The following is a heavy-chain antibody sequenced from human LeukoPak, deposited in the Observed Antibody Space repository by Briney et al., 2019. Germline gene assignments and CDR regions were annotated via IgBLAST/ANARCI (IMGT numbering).Heavy chain of an antibody. CDR3: ANYPLHDFWSGYQYKFDP. CDR1: GYTLTELS. CDR2: FDPEDGET. V-gene: IGHV1-24*01. D-gene: IGHD3-3*01. J-gene: IGHJ5*02. Sequence: ASVKVSCKVSGYTLTELSMHWVRQAPGKGLEWMGGFDPEDGETIYAQKFQGRVTMTEDTSTDTAYMELSSLRSEDTAVYYCANYPLHDFWSGYQYKFDPWGQGTLVTVSS.